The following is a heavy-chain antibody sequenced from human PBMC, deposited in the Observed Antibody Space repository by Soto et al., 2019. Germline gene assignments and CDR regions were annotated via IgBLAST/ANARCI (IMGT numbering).Heavy chain of an antibody. Sequence: GESLKISCNASGYSFTNYWIGWVRQRPGKGLEWMGIIYPDDSDTRYSPSLQGQVTISADKSINTAYLRWSSLKASDTAIYYCARRNFYDTSNWFDPWGQGTLVTVSS. CDR2: IYPDDSDT. CDR3: ARRNFYDTSNWFDP. D-gene: IGHD3-22*01. V-gene: IGHV5-51*01. J-gene: IGHJ5*01. CDR1: GYSFTNYW.